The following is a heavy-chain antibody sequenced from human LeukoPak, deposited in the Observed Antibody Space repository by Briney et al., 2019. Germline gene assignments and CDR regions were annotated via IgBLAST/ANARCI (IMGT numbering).Heavy chain of an antibody. D-gene: IGHD3-9*01. CDR3: AKHPYRRRYFDWLPFFDY. J-gene: IGHJ4*02. CDR1: GFTFSSYA. V-gene: IGHV3-23*01. CDR2: ISGSGGST. Sequence: PGGSLRLSCAASGFTFSSYAMSWVRQAPGKGLEWVSAISGSGGSTYYADSVKGRFTISRDNSKNTLYLQMNSLRAEDTAVYYCAKHPYRRRYFDWLPFFDYWGQGTLVTVSS.